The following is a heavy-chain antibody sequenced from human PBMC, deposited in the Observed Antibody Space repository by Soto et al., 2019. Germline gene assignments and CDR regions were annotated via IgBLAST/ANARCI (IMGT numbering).Heavy chain of an antibody. J-gene: IGHJ1*01. Sequence: GGSLRLSCAASGFTFSSYGMHWVRQAPGKGLEWVAVISYDGSNKYYADSGKGRFTISRDNSKNTLYLQMNSLGAEDTAVYYCAEGSCGGDCYSEGLYFQHWGQGTLVTVSS. CDR2: ISYDGSNK. V-gene: IGHV3-30*18. CDR3: AEGSCGGDCYSEGLYFQH. D-gene: IGHD2-21*02. CDR1: GFTFSSYG.